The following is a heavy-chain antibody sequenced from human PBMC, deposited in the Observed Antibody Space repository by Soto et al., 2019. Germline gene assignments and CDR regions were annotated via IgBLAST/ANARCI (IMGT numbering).Heavy chain of an antibody. CDR2: IIPIFGTA. V-gene: IGHV1-69*13. CDR3: ARGHKDIVVVVAATPYYYYGMDV. Sequence: GASVKVSCKASGGAFSSYAIRWVRQAPGQGLEWMGGIIPIFGTANYAQKFQGRVTITADESTSTAYMELSSLRSEDTAVYYCARGHKDIVVVVAATPYYYYGMDVWGQGTTVTVSS. J-gene: IGHJ6*02. D-gene: IGHD2-15*01. CDR1: GGAFSSYA.